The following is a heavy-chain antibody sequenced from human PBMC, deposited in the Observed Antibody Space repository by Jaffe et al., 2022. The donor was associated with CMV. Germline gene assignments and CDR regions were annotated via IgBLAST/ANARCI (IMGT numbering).Heavy chain of an antibody. V-gene: IGHV4-59*01. J-gene: IGHJ6*03. CDR2: IYYSGST. Sequence: QVQLQESGPGLVKPSETLSLTCTVSGGSISSYYWSWIRQPPGKGLEWIGYIYYSGSTNYNPSLKSRVTISVDTSKNQFSLKLSSVTAADTAVYYCARGNYYDSSGYYYAYYYMDVWGKGTTVTVSS. D-gene: IGHD3-22*01. CDR3: ARGNYYDSSGYYYAYYYMDV. CDR1: GGSISSYY.